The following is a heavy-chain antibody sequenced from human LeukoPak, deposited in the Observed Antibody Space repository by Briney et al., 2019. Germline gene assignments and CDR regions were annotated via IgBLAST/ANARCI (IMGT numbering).Heavy chain of an antibody. D-gene: IGHD2-15*01. Sequence: PGGSLRLSCAASGFIFSTYDMHWVRQAAGKGLEWVSSVGTVGDTYYSDSVKGRFYLSRDDAVNSFYLQMNNLRPEDTAVYYCARATLGSLDHWGQGALVTVSS. CDR2: VGTVGDT. V-gene: IGHV3-13*01. CDR1: GFIFSTYD. J-gene: IGHJ4*02. CDR3: ARATLGSLDH.